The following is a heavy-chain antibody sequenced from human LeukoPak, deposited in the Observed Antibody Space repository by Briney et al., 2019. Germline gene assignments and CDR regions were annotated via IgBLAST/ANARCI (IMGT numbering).Heavy chain of an antibody. Sequence: PSETLSLTCTVSGGSISSDYWSWIRQPPGKGLEWIGYIFYRGSPNYNPSLLSRVTISVDTSKNQFSLKLISVTAADTAVYYCARVSMVRGVRTLADCGQGTLVTVSS. CDR3: ARVSMVRGVRTLAD. CDR2: IFYRGSP. CDR1: GGSISSDY. J-gene: IGHJ4*02. V-gene: IGHV4-59*12. D-gene: IGHD3-10*01.